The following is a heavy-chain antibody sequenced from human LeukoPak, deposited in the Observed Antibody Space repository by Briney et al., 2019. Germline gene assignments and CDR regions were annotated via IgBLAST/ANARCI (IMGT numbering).Heavy chain of an antibody. J-gene: IGHJ4*02. CDR3: AKPGYSSGWYLFDY. CDR1: GYTFSSYY. CDR2: ISPSGDYT. D-gene: IGHD6-19*01. Sequence: ASVKVSCKASGYTFSSYYMHWVRQAPGQGLEWMGIISPSGDYTRYAQKLQGRVSMTLDTSTSSVYMQLNSLESEDTAMYYCAKPGYSSGWYLFDYWGQGTLVTVSS. V-gene: IGHV1-46*04.